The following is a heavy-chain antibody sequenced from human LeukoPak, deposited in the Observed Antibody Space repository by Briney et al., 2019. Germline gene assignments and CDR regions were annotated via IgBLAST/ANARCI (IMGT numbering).Heavy chain of an antibody. V-gene: IGHV4-31*03. D-gene: IGHD1-26*01. CDR3: ARHRRIVGAHGGGYFDY. CDR1: GGSISSGGYY. Sequence: SETLSLTCTVSGGSISSGGYYWSWIRQHPGKGLEWIGYIYYSGSTYYNPSLKSRVTISVDTSKNQFSLKLSSVTAADTAVYYCARHRRIVGAHGGGYFDYWGQGTLVTVSS. CDR2: IYYSGST. J-gene: IGHJ4*02.